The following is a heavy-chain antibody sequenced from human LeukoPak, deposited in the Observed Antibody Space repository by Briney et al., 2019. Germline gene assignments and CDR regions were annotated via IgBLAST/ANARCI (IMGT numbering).Heavy chain of an antibody. D-gene: IGHD1-1*01. V-gene: IGHV1-69*13. Sequence: ASVKVSCKASGGTFSSYAISWVRQAPGQGLEWMGGIIPIFGTANYAQKFQGRVTITADESTSTAYMELSSLRSEDTAVYYCARAPYSWNDVGLDYWGQGILVTVSS. CDR3: ARAPYSWNDVGLDY. CDR2: IIPIFGTA. CDR1: GGTFSSYA. J-gene: IGHJ4*02.